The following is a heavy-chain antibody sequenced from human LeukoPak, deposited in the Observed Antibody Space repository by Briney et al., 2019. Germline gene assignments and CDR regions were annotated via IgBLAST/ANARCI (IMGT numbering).Heavy chain of an antibody. CDR3: ARGRLLWFGELFNGMDV. V-gene: IGHV4-34*01. CDR1: GGSFSGYY. D-gene: IGHD3-10*01. Sequence: PSETLFLTCAVYGGSFSGYYWSWIRQPPGKGLEWIGEINHSGSTNYNPSLKSRVTISVDTSKNQFSLKLSSVTAADTAVYYCARGRLLWFGELFNGMDVWGKGTTVTVSS. CDR2: INHSGST. J-gene: IGHJ6*04.